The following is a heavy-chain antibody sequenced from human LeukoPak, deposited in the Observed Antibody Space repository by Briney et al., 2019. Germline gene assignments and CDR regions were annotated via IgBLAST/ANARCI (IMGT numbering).Heavy chain of an antibody. CDR3: AKTYCTSSSCYSVFDY. Sequence: PGGSLRLSCAASGFTFSSYAMSWVRQAPGKGLEWVSSISISRTNTYYADSVKGRFTISRDNSKNTLYLQMNSLRAEDAAIYFCAKTYCTSSSCYSVFDYWGQGTLVSVSS. D-gene: IGHD2-2*01. CDR2: ISISRTNT. V-gene: IGHV3-23*01. J-gene: IGHJ4*02. CDR1: GFTFSSYA.